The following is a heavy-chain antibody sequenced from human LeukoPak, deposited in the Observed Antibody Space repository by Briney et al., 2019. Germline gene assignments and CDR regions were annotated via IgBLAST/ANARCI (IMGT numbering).Heavy chain of an antibody. J-gene: IGHJ4*02. D-gene: IGHD6-19*01. CDR1: GCSISSGSYY. CDR2: IYTSGST. CDR3: ARDQGSGWQSTGFDY. V-gene: IGHV4-61*02. Sequence: RTSETLSLTCTVSGCSISSGSYYWSWIRQPAGKGLEWIGRIYTSGSTNYNPSLKSRVTISVDTSKNQFSLKLSSVTAADTAVYYCARDQGSGWQSTGFDYWGQGTLVTVSS.